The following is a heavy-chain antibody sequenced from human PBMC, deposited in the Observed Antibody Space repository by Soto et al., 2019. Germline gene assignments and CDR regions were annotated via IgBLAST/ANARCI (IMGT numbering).Heavy chain of an antibody. CDR3: ARLLWFGSGPYGMDV. CDR2: ISSYNGDT. J-gene: IGHJ6*02. Sequence: GASVKVSCKASGYTFTRSGISWVRQAPGQGPEWMGWISSYNGDTNYAQKLQGRVTMTTDTSTSTAYMELRSLRSDDTAVYYCARLLWFGSGPYGMDVWGQGTTVTVSS. CDR1: GYTFTRSG. V-gene: IGHV1-18*01. D-gene: IGHD3-10*01.